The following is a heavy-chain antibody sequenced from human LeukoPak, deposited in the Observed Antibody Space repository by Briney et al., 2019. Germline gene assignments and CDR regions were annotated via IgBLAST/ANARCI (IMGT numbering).Heavy chain of an antibody. CDR1: GFTFSSYW. J-gene: IGHJ2*01. D-gene: IGHD3-10*01. Sequence: GGSLRLSCAASGFTFSSYWMHWVRQAPGKGLVWVSRINTAGSSTSYADSVKGRFTISRDNAKNTLYLQMNSLRAEDTAVYYCARVGTGNWYFDLWGRGTLVTVSS. CDR2: INTAGSST. V-gene: IGHV3-74*01. CDR3: ARVGTGNWYFDL.